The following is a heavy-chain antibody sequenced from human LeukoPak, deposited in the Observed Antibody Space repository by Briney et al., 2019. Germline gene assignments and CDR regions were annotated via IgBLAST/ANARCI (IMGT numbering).Heavy chain of an antibody. J-gene: IGHJ4*02. D-gene: IGHD3-22*01. CDR2: ISSSGSTI. CDR1: GFTFSSYE. CDR3: VREYYDSSGYYCFDY. V-gene: IGHV3-48*03. Sequence: GGSLRLSCAASGFTFSSYEMNWVRQAPGKGLEWVSYISSSGSTIYYADSVKGRFTISRDNAKNSLYLQMNSLSAEDTAVYYCVREYYDSSGYYCFDYWGQGTLVTVSS.